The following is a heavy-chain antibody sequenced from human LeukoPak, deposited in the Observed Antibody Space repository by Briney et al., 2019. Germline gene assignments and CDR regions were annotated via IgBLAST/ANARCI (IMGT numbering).Heavy chain of an antibody. CDR3: ARHHYSGLYNWFDP. CDR1: GYSFTNYW. CDR2: IYPGDSDT. V-gene: IGHV5-51*01. Sequence: GESLKISCKGSGYSFTNYWLAWVRQMPGQGLVWMGIIYPGDSDTRYSPSFQGQVTISADKSISTAYLQWSGLKASDTAMYYCARHHYSGLYNWFDPWGQGTLVTVSS. D-gene: IGHD1-26*01. J-gene: IGHJ5*02.